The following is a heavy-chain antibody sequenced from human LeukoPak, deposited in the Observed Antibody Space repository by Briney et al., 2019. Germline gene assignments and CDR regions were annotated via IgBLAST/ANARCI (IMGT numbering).Heavy chain of an antibody. CDR2: INANGGTS. J-gene: IGHJ4*02. CDR3: AKTNGYFDY. V-gene: IGHV3-23*01. CDR1: GFTFSNYA. Sequence: GGSLRLSCAASGFTFSNYAMTWVRQAPGKGPECVSGINANGGTSYYADSGRGRFTVSRDNSKNTLSLQMNSLRAEDSAIYYCAKTNGYFDYWGQGTLVTVSS.